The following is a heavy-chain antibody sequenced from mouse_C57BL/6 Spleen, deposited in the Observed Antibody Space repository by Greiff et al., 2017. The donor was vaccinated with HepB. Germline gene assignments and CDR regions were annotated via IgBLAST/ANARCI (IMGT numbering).Heavy chain of an antibody. CDR1: GYAFSSSW. V-gene: IGHV1-82*01. CDR2: IYPGDGDT. CDR3: ARWGTTVVATEKFAY. D-gene: IGHD1-1*01. Sequence: QVQLQQSGPELVKPGASVKISCKASGYAFSSSWMNWVKQRPGKGLEWIGRIYPGDGDTNYNGKFKGKATLTADKSSSTAYMQLSSLTSEDSAVYFCARWGTTVVATEKFAYWGQGTLVTVAA. J-gene: IGHJ3*01.